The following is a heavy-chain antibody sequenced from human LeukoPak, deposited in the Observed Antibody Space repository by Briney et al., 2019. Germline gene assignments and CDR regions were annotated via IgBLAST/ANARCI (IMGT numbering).Heavy chain of an antibody. V-gene: IGHV4-39*01. CDR1: GASISNSRDY. D-gene: IGHD6-19*01. CDR2: IFFSGST. Sequence: SETLSLICTVSGASISNSRDYWGWIRQPPGTGLEWIGSIFFSGSTYYNPSLKSRAAISVDSSKNQFSLKLSSVTAADTAFYYCARHVEIAVAGPIEYWGQGTLVPVSS. CDR3: ARHVEIAVAGPIEY. J-gene: IGHJ4*02.